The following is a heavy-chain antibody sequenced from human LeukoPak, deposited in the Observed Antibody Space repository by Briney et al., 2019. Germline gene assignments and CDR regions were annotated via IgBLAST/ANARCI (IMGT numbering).Heavy chain of an antibody. CDR2: INPNSGGT. V-gene: IGHV1-2*02. D-gene: IGHD3-3*01. CDR1: GYTFTGYY. Sequence: ASVKVSCKASGYTFTGYYMHWVRQAPGQGLEWMGWINPNSGGTNYAQKFQGRVTMTRDTSISTAYMELSRLRSDDTAVYYCARAEWLFEGAGTRWFDPWGQGTLVTVSS. J-gene: IGHJ5*02. CDR3: ARAEWLFEGAGTRWFDP.